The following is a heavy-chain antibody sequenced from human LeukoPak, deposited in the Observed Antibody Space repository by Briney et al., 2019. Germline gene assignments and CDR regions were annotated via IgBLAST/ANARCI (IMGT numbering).Heavy chain of an antibody. V-gene: IGHV3-23*01. D-gene: IGHD2-8*01. Sequence: GGSLRLSCAASGFTFSSYAMSWVRQAPGKGLEWVSAISGSGGSTYYADSVKGRFTISRDNSKNTLYLQMDSLRAEDTAVYYCAKMVYAINVLDYWGQGTLVTVSS. J-gene: IGHJ4*02. CDR3: AKMVYAINVLDY. CDR1: GFTFSSYA. CDR2: ISGSGGST.